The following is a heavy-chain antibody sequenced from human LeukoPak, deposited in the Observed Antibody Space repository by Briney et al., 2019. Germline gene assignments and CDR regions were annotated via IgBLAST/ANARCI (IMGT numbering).Heavy chain of an antibody. D-gene: IGHD2/OR15-2a*01. J-gene: IGHJ3*02. CDR2: INHSGST. Sequence: SETLSLTCAVYSGSLSGYYWSWIRQPPGKGLEWIGEINHSGSTHYNPSLKSRVTISVDTSKNQFSLKLSSVTAADTAVYYCASPKLRLLGRAFDIWGQGTMVTVSS. CDR1: SGSLSGYY. CDR3: ASPKLRLLGRAFDI. V-gene: IGHV4-34*01.